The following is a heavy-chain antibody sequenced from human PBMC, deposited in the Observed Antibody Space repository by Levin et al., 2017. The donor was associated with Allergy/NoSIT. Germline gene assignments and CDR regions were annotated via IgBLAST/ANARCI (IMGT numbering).Heavy chain of an antibody. V-gene: IGHV4-61*01. J-gene: IGHJ5*02. CDR2: VYYSGTT. D-gene: IGHD2-2*01. CDR1: GDSVSSTNSY. Sequence: PSETLSLTCIVSGDSVSSTNSYWSWIRQPPGKGLEWIGFVYYSGTTNYNPSLKSRVTMSVDMSKNQFSLNLRSVTAADTAVYYCAKSVPAAIRSGVWGVNWFDPWGQGTLVIVSS. CDR3: AKSVPAAIRSGVWGVNWFDP.